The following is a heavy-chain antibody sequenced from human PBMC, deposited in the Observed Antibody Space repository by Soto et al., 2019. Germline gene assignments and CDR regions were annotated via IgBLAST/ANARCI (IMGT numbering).Heavy chain of an antibody. J-gene: IGHJ3*02. CDR2: INPSGGST. CDR3: ARDCISTSCPDDALDI. Sequence: ASVKVSCKASGYTFTSYYMHWVRQAPGQGLEWMGIINPSGGSTSYAQKFQGRVTMTRDTSTSTVYMELSSLRSEDTAVYYCARDCISTSCPDDALDIWGQGTMVTVSS. D-gene: IGHD2-2*01. CDR1: GYTFTSYY. V-gene: IGHV1-46*01.